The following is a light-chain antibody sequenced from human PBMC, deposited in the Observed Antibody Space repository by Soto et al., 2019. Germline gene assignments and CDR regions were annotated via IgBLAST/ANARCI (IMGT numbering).Light chain of an antibody. Sequence: PGERVTLSCRASQTFSGNYLTWYQHKPGQAPRLLIYGTYNRATGIPDRFSGSGSGTDFTLTISRLEPEDFAVYYCHQYGSSPATFGQGTKVDIK. V-gene: IGKV3-20*01. CDR1: QTFSGNY. CDR2: GTY. J-gene: IGKJ1*01. CDR3: HQYGSSPAT.